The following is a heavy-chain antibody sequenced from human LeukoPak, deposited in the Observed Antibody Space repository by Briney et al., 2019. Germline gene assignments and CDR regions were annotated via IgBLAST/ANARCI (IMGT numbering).Heavy chain of an antibody. J-gene: IGHJ4*02. CDR2: ISSSSSYI. CDR1: GFTFSSYS. V-gene: IGHV3-21*01. D-gene: IGHD1-26*01. Sequence: GGSLRLSCAASGFTFSSYSMNWVRQAPGKGLEWVSSISSSSSYIYYADSVKGRFTISRDNAENSLYLQMNSLRAEDTAVYYCARDRGGAKFDYWGQGTLVTVSS. CDR3: ARDRGGAKFDY.